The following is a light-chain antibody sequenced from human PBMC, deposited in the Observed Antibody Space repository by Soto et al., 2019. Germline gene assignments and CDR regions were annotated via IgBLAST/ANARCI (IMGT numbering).Light chain of an antibody. CDR1: SSDVGGYNY. CDR2: EVS. Sequence: ALAQPASVSGSPGQSITISCTGTSSDVGGYNYVSWYQQHPGKAPKLMIYEVSNRPSGVSNRFSGSKSGNTASLTISGLQAEDEADYYCSSYTSSSTDVFGTGTKVTVL. J-gene: IGLJ1*01. V-gene: IGLV2-14*01. CDR3: SSYTSSSTDV.